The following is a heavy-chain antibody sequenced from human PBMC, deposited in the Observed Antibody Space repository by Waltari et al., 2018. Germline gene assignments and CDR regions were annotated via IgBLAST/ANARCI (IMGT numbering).Heavy chain of an antibody. D-gene: IGHD2-21*02. CDR2: ISSSSSYI. CDR3: ARAATAMDYYYYYMDV. V-gene: IGHV3-21*01. Sequence: EVQLVESGGGLVKPGGSLRLSCAASGFTLSSYSMNWVRQAHGKGLEWVSSISSSSSYIYYADSVKGRFTISRDNAKNSLYLQMNSLRAEDTAVYYCARAATAMDYYYYYMDVWGKGTTVTISS. J-gene: IGHJ6*03. CDR1: GFTLSSYS.